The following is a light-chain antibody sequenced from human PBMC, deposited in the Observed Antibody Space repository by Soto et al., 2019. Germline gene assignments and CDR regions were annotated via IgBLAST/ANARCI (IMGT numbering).Light chain of an antibody. J-gene: IGKJ5*01. CDR3: QQGDSFPIT. CDR2: AAS. CDR1: QSISSS. V-gene: IGKV1-12*01. Sequence: DIQMTQSPSSVSASVGDRVTITCRASQSISSSLDWYQQKPGTVPKLLNYAASSLQSGVPSRFSGSGAGTEFTLSITSLQPEDFGTYYCQQGDSFPITFGQGTRLEIK.